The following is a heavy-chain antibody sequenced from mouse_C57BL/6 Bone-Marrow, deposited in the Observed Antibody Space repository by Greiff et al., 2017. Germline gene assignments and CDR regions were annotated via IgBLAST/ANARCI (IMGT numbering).Heavy chain of an antibody. CDR1: GYTFTSHW. CDR2: IFPGSGST. Sequence: VQLQQSGPELVRPGASVKISCKAPGYTFTSHWVQWVRQRPGQGLEWIGEIFPGSGSTYYNEKFKGKATLTVDTSSSTAYMQLSSLTSEDSAVYFCATMDYWGQGTSVTVSS. CDR3: ATMDY. V-gene: IGHV1-56*01. J-gene: IGHJ4*01.